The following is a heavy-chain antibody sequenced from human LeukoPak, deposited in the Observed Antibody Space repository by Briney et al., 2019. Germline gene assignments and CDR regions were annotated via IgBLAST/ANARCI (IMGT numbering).Heavy chain of an antibody. J-gene: IGHJ4*02. Sequence: GGSLRLSCAASGFTFSSYAMSWVRQAPGKGLEWVSAISGSGGSTYYADSVKGRFTTSRDNSKNTLYLQMSSLRAEDTAVYYCAKGRWLQLSHFDYWGQGTLVTVSS. CDR3: AKGRWLQLSHFDY. CDR2: ISGSGGST. D-gene: IGHD5-12*01. CDR1: GFTFSSYA. V-gene: IGHV3-23*01.